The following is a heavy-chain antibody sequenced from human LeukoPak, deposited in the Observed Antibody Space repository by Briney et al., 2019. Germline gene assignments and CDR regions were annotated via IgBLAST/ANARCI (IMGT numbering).Heavy chain of an antibody. D-gene: IGHD6-13*01. CDR1: GGSISSGTSY. CDR3: VSGYSSSSPRDY. V-gene: IGHV4-61*02. Sequence: TLSLTCTVSGGSISSGTSYWSWIRQPAGKGLEWIGRIYTSGSTNYNPSLKSRVTMSVDTSKNQFSLKLSSVTAADTAVYYCVSGYSSSSPRDYWGQGTLVTVSS. J-gene: IGHJ4*02. CDR2: IYTSGST.